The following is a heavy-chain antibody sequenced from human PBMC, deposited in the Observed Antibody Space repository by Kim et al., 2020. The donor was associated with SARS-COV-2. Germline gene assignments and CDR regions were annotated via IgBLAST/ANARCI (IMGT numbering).Heavy chain of an antibody. CDR1: GFPFSNYA. CDR3: AKLLDYFGAGSYED. Sequence: GGSLRLSCAASGFPFSNYAMSWVRQAPGKGLEWVSSLSGSGGNTYYADSVKGRFTISRDNSKNTLYLQMNTLRVEDTAIYYCAKLLDYFGAGSYEDWGQGTLVTVSS. V-gene: IGHV3-23*01. D-gene: IGHD3-10*01. CDR2: LSGSGGNT. J-gene: IGHJ4*02.